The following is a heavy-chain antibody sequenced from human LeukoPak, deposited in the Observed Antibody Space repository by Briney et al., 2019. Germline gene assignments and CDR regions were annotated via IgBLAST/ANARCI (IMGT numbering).Heavy chain of an antibody. CDR2: IYYNGLT. D-gene: IGHD7-27*01. J-gene: IGHJ6*02. CDR3: ARLNDKDWGSLVHYGMDV. CDR1: GGSVSPYY. V-gene: IGHV4-59*02. Sequence: PSETLSLTCTVSGGSVSPYYWTWIRQTPGKGLDWIGYIYYNGLTSYNPSLRSRVSLSVDTAKNQLSLKLTSMTAADTAVYYCARLNDKDWGSLVHYGMDVWGQGTTVTVSS.